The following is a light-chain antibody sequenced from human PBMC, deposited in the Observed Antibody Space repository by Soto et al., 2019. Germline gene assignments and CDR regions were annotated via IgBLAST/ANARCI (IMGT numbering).Light chain of an antibody. V-gene: IGKV1-5*03. CDR1: QSISSW. CDR3: QQYNSLYT. Sequence: DIQMTQSPSTLSASVGDRVTITCRASQSISSWLAWYQQKPGKAPKLLIYKASSLESGVPSRFSGSGSGTEFTLTISSLQPDDFAPDYCQQYNSLYTLGQGTKLEIK. CDR2: KAS. J-gene: IGKJ2*01.